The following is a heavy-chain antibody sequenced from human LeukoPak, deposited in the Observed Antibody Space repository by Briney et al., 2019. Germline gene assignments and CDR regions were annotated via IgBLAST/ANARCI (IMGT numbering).Heavy chain of an antibody. V-gene: IGHV4-34*01. D-gene: IGHD3-3*01. Sequence: SETLSLTCAVYGGSFSGYYWSWIRQPPGKGLEWIGEINHSGSTNYNPSLKSRVTISVDTSKNQFSLKLSSVTAADTAVYYCAGVRLLRFLEWLNGYFDYWGQGTLVTVSS. J-gene: IGHJ4*02. CDR2: INHSGST. CDR3: AGVRLLRFLEWLNGYFDY. CDR1: GGSFSGYY.